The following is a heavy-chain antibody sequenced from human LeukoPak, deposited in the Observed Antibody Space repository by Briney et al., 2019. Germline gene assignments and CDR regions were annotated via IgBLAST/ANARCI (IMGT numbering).Heavy chain of an antibody. D-gene: IGHD1-26*01. J-gene: IGHJ4*02. CDR1: GFTFSSYA. V-gene: IGHV3-33*08. CDR2: IWYDGSNK. CDR3: ARDGGGANTLDY. Sequence: GGSLRLSCAASGFTFSSYAMSWVRQAPGKGLEWVAVIWYDGSNKYYADSVKGRFTISRDNSKNTLYLQMNSLRAEDTAVYYCARDGGGANTLDYWGQGTLVTVSS.